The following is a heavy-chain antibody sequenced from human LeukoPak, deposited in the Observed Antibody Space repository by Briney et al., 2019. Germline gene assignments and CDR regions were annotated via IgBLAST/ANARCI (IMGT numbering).Heavy chain of an antibody. V-gene: IGHV3-11*01. D-gene: IGHD3-22*01. J-gene: IGHJ4*02. CDR1: GFTFSDYY. CDR2: ISSSGSTI. CDR3: ARVTAYYDSSGYSGYYYFDY. Sequence: GGSLRLSCAASGFTFSDYYMSWIRQAPGKGLEWVSYISSSGSTIYYADSVKGRFTISRDNAKNSLYLQMNSLRAEDTALYYCARVTAYYDSSGYSGYYYFDYWGQGTLVTVSS.